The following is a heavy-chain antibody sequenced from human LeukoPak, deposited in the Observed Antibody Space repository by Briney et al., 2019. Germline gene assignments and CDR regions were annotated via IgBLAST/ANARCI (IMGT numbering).Heavy chain of an antibody. CDR2: IYYSGDT. J-gene: IGHJ4*02. D-gene: IGHD3-22*01. CDR1: GGSISSRGYY. CDR3: ARGRIYYDNSDLGD. Sequence: PSETLSLTCTVSGGSISSRGYYWAWIRQAPRKGLEWIGDIYYSGDTYYNPSLKSRVTISIDTSNNQFSLKLTSVTAADTAVYYCARGRIYYDNSDLGDWGQGTLITVSS. V-gene: IGHV4-39*07.